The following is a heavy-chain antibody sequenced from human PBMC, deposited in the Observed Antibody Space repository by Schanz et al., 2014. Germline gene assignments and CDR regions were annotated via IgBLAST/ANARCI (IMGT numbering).Heavy chain of an antibody. J-gene: IGHJ4*02. V-gene: IGHV3-23*04. D-gene: IGHD3-10*01. CDR2: ISSGGGST. Sequence: VQLVESGGGVVQPGRSLRLSCAASGFSFTTYAMSWVRQAPGKGLEWVSSISSGGGSTYYADSVKGRFTISRDNSKNTLYLQMNSLRPEDTAVYYCAKYRGYYRVSGSYRELEYWGQGTLVTVSS. CDR1: GFSFTTYA. CDR3: AKYRGYYRVSGSYRELEY.